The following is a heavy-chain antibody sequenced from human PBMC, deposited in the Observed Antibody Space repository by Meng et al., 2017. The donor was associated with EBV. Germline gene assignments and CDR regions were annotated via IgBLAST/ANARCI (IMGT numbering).Heavy chain of an antibody. CDR3: ARSGATIFGVVIPTYYFDY. D-gene: IGHD3-3*01. V-gene: IGHV1-3*01. CDR1: GSPFTCYA. CDR2: INAGNGNT. J-gene: IGHJ4*02. Sequence: QALLVRSGAEVNMPGRPVKVFCNASGSPFTCYALHWVRQAPGQRLEWMGWINAGNGNTKYSQKFQGRVTITRDTSASTAYMELSSLRSEDTAVYYCARSGATIFGVVIPTYYFDYWGQGTLVTVSS.